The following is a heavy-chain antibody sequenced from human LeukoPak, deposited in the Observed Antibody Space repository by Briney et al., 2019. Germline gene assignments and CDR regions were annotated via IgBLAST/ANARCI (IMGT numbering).Heavy chain of an antibody. CDR3: ARDQQWQVWEFDY. CDR1: GSTFSSYS. D-gene: IGHD6-19*01. V-gene: IGHV3-21*01. CDR2: ISSSSSYI. Sequence: GGSLRLSCAASGSTFSSYSMNWVRQAPGKGLEWVSSISSSSSYIYYADSVKGRFTISRDNAKNSLYLQMNSLRAEDTAVYYCARDQQWQVWEFDYWGQGTLVTVSS. J-gene: IGHJ4*02.